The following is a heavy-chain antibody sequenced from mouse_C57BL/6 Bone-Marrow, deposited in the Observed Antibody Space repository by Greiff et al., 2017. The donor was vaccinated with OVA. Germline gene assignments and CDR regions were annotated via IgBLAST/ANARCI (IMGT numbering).Heavy chain of an antibody. V-gene: IGHV5-4*03. Sequence: VKLVESGGGLVKPGGSLKLSCAASGFTFSSYAMSWVRQTPEKRLEWVATISDGGSYTYYPDNVKGRFTISRDNAKNNLYLQRSHLKSEDTAMYYCARIYYDYDWFAYWGQGTLVTVSA. CDR1: GFTFSSYA. J-gene: IGHJ3*01. CDR2: ISDGGSYT. D-gene: IGHD2-4*01. CDR3: ARIYYDYDWFAY.